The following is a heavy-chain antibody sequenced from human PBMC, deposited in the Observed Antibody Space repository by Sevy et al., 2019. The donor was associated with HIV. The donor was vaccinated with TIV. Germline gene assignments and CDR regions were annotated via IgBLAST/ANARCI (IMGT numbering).Heavy chain of an antibody. CDR2: IYKTGST. D-gene: IGHD3-16*01. CDR1: DGSVSSGTYY. CDR3: ARVPRGQLWYSGSLGGYYYHMDV. Sequence: SDTLSLSCSVSDGSVSSGTYYWSWIRQPPGKGLEWIGHIYKTGSTNYKLSLQSRVTISVDTSTNQFSLRLRSVTAADTAVYYCARVPRGQLWYSGSLGGYYYHMDVWGKGTTVTVSS. V-gene: IGHV4-61*01. J-gene: IGHJ6*03.